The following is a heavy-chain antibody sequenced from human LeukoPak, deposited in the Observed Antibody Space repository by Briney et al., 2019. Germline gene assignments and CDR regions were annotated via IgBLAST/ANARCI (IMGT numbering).Heavy chain of an antibody. V-gene: IGHV3-23*01. CDR1: GFTFNSHA. CDR3: AKTTFGYSSGRSPGWPVDY. CDR2: IVGSGGSS. D-gene: IGHD6-19*01. J-gene: IGHJ4*02. Sequence: GGSLRLSCAASGFTFNSHAMYWVRQAPGKGLEWVSGIVGSGGSSYYAESVRGRFTISRDNSKNTVYMQMNSLRDEDTAVYYCAKTTFGYSSGRSPGWPVDYWGQGTGVTVSS.